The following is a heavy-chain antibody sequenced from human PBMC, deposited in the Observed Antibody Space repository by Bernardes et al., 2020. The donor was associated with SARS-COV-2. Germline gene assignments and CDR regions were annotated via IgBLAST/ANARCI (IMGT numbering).Heavy chain of an antibody. CDR3: ARGYYYDSSGTTGDY. D-gene: IGHD3-22*01. Sequence: GGSLRLSRAASGFTFSDYYMSWIRQAPGKGLEWVSYISSSGSTIYYADSVKGRFTISRDNAKNSLYLQMNSLRAEDTAVYYCARGYYYDSSGTTGDYWGQGTLVTVSS. V-gene: IGHV3-11*01. CDR1: GFTFSDYY. CDR2: ISSSGSTI. J-gene: IGHJ4*02.